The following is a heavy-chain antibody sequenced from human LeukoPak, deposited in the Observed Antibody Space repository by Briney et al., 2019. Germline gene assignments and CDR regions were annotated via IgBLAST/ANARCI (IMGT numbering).Heavy chain of an antibody. V-gene: IGHV3-7*01. CDR3: ARYCGGDCYGMDV. Sequence: PGGSLRLSCTASEFTPSSYWMSWVRQAPGKGLEWVANIKQDGSEKDYVDSVKGRFTISRDNAKNSLYLQMNNLRAEDTAVYYCARYCGGDCYGMDVWGQGTTVTVSS. CDR1: EFTPSSYW. D-gene: IGHD2-21*01. J-gene: IGHJ6*02. CDR2: IKQDGSEK.